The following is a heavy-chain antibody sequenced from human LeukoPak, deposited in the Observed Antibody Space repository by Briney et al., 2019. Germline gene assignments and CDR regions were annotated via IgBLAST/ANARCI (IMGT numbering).Heavy chain of an antibody. D-gene: IGHD3-16*02. CDR1: GFIFTNYF. Sequence: QAGGSLRLSCAASGFIFTNYFMSWVRQAPGKGLEWVAVISYDGSNKYYADSVKGRFTISRDNSKNTLYLQMNSLRAEDTAVYYCAKSFGGVIAIPDYFDYWGQGTLVTVSS. CDR3: AKSFGGVIAIPDYFDY. J-gene: IGHJ4*02. V-gene: IGHV3-30*18. CDR2: ISYDGSNK.